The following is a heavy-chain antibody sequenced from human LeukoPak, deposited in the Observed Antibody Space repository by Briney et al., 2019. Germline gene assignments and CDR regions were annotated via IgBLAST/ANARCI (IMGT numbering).Heavy chain of an antibody. D-gene: IGHD3-9*01. CDR2: IYYSGST. V-gene: IGHV4-59*01. Sequence: SETLSLTCTVSGGSISSYYWSWIRQPPGKGLEWIGYIYYSGSTNYNPSLKSRVTISVDTSKNQFSLRLISVAAADTAGYYCARVDSRDAFDIWGQATMVTVPS. CDR1: GGSISSYY. J-gene: IGHJ3*02. CDR3: ARVDSRDAFDI.